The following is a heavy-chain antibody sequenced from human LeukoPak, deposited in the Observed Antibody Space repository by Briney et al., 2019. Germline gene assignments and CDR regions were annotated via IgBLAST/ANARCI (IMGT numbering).Heavy chain of an antibody. CDR3: ARAEIYYYDSSGYYFGY. D-gene: IGHD3-22*01. J-gene: IGHJ4*02. V-gene: IGHV1-46*01. Sequence: ASVKVSCKASGYTFTSYYMHWVRQAPGQGLEWMGIINPSGGSTSYAQKFQGRVTMTRDTSTSTVYTELSSLRSEDTAVYYCARAEIYYYDSSGYYFGYWGQGTLVTVSS. CDR1: GYTFTSYY. CDR2: INPSGGST.